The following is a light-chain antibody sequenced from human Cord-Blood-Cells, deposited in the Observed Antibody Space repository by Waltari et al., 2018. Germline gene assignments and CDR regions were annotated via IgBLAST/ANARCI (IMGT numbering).Light chain of an antibody. CDR1: SLRSYY. V-gene: IGLV3-19*01. J-gene: IGLJ3*02. Sequence: SSELTQDPAVSVALGQTVRITCQGDSLRSYYASWYQQKPGQAPVLVIYGKNNRPSGIPDRFSGSSSGNTASSTITGAQAEDEADYYCNSRDSSGNHLNWVFGGGTKLTVL. CDR3: NSRDSSGNHLNWV. CDR2: GKN.